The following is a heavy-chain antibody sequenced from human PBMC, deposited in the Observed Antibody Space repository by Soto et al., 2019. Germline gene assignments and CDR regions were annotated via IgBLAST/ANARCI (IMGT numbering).Heavy chain of an antibody. D-gene: IGHD3-22*01. V-gene: IGHV4-39*01. CDR3: ARGLCISPSGYYLDF. CDR2: RYDDAST. CDR1: GDSIRNRNYY. J-gene: IGHJ4*02. Sequence: QLQLQESAPGLVKPSETLSLSCSVSGDSIRNRNYYWAWIRQPPGKGLEWIVSRYDDASTFYNPSLKRRVTISIDTSKTQLSLKVTSATAADTAVYYGARGLCISPSGYYLDFWGQGTLVTVSS.